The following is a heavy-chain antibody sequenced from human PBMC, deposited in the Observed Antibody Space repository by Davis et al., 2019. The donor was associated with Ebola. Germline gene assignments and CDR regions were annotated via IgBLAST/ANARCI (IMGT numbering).Heavy chain of an antibody. Sequence: PGGSLRLSCAASGFTFDDYAMHWVRQAPGKGLEWVSGNSWNSGSIGYADSVKGRFTISRDNAKNSLYLQMNSLRAEDTALYYCAKARLQLEVDDFDIWGQGTMVTVSS. J-gene: IGHJ3*02. D-gene: IGHD5-24*01. CDR2: NSWNSGSI. V-gene: IGHV3-9*01. CDR3: AKARLQLEVDDFDI. CDR1: GFTFDDYA.